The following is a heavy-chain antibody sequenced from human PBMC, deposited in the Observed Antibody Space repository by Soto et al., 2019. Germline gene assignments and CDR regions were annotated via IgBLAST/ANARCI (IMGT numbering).Heavy chain of an antibody. CDR1: GFTFSSYT. CDR3: ARGFNVGKSVLDY. CDR2: ISSDGSSK. V-gene: IGHV3-30-3*01. J-gene: IGHJ4*02. D-gene: IGHD2-15*01. Sequence: QVQLVESGGGVVQPGRSLRLSCAASGFTFSSYTMHWVRKAPGKGLEWVAIISSDGSSKYYADSVKGRFTISRDNSKNTLYLQMNSLTAEDTAVYFCARGFNVGKSVLDYWGQGTLVTVSS.